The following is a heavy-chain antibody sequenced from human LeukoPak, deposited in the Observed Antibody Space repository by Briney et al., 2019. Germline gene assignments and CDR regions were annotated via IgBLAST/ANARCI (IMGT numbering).Heavy chain of an antibody. Sequence: PSETLSLTCAVSDGSISSGGYSWSWIRQPPGKGLEWIGYIYYSGSTYYNPSLKSRVTISVDTSKNQFSLKLSSVTAADTAVYYCARGENPTGWFDPWGQGTLVTVSS. J-gene: IGHJ5*02. V-gene: IGHV4-30-4*07. CDR1: DGSISSGGYS. D-gene: IGHD1-14*01. CDR2: IYYSGST. CDR3: ARGENPTGWFDP.